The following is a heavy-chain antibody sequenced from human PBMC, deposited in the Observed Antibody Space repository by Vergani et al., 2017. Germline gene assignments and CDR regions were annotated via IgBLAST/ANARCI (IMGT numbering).Heavy chain of an antibody. CDR3: AKVFEQDIAAAGPLDY. J-gene: IGHJ4*02. CDR2: ISGSGGST. D-gene: IGHD6-13*01. CDR1: RFTFSSYA. V-gene: IGHV3-23*01. Sequence: EVQLLESGGGLVQPGGSLRLSCAASRFTFSSYAMSWVRQAPGKGLEWVSAISGSGGSTYYADSVKGRFTISRDNSKNTLYLQMNSLRAEDTAVYYCAKVFEQDIAAAGPLDYWGQGTLVTVSS.